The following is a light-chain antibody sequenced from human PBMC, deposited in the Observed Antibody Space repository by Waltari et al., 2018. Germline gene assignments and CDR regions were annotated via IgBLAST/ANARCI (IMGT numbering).Light chain of an antibody. CDR3: QQYGSSVMYT. Sequence: RASQRITKRYLAWYQQKPGQAPRLLIYGASSRAAGIPDRFSGSGSGTDFTLTISRLEPDDFAVYYCQQYGSSVMYTFGQGTKVEIK. J-gene: IGKJ2*01. CDR2: GAS. V-gene: IGKV3-20*01. CDR1: QRITKRY.